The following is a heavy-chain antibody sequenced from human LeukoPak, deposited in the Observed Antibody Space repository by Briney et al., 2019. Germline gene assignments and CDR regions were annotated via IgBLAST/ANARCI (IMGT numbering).Heavy chain of an antibody. J-gene: IGHJ5*02. V-gene: IGHV4-59*01. CDR1: GGSISSYY. CDR2: IYYSGST. Sequence: SGTLSLTCTVSGGSISSYYWSWIRQPPGKGLEWIGYIYYSGSTNYNPSLKSRVTISVDTSKNQFSLKLSSVTAADTAVYYCARYHLAAAGNYWFDPWGQGTLVTVSS. D-gene: IGHD6-13*01. CDR3: ARYHLAAAGNYWFDP.